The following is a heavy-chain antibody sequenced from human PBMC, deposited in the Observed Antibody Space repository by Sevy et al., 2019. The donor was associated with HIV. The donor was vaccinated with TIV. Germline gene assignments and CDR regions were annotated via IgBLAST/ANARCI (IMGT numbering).Heavy chain of an antibody. Sequence: GGSLRLSCAASGFTFDDYAMHWVRQAPGKGLEWVSGISWNSGSIGYAESVKGRFTISRDNAKNSLYLQMNSLRAEDTALYYCAKGPGYYYDSSGYYHYWGQGTLVTVSS. CDR2: ISWNSGSI. CDR1: GFTFDDYA. D-gene: IGHD3-22*01. CDR3: AKGPGYYYDSSGYYHY. V-gene: IGHV3-9*01. J-gene: IGHJ4*02.